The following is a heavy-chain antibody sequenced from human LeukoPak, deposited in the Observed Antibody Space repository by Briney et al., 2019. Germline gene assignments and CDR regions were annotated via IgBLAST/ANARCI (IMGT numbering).Heavy chain of an antibody. D-gene: IGHD3-22*01. CDR1: GDTFSSYT. CDR3: ARDLPMDYYDSSGYPPDYDYGMDV. V-gene: IGHV1-69*04. J-gene: IGHJ6*02. Sequence: SVKVSCKASGDTFSSYTISWVRQAPGQGLECMGRIIPLLGLANYAQKFQGRVTITANKSTSTAYMELSSLRSEDTAVYYCARDLPMDYYDSSGYPPDYDYGMDVWGQRTTVTVSS. CDR2: IIPLLGLA.